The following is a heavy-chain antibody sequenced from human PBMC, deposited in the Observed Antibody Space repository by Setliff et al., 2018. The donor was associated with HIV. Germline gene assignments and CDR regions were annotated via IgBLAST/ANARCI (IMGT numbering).Heavy chain of an antibody. D-gene: IGHD3-16*01. CDR3: ARSGGIGNYHWDV. CDR1: GFTLINTY. Sequence: GGSLRLSCAASGFTLINTYMDWFRQAPGKGLEWVSSISYGSTYIYQSDSVRGRFTISRDDAKKSLYPQMNSLGAEDTAVYYCARSGGIGNYHWDVWGKGTTVTVSS. CDR2: ISYGSTYI. V-gene: IGHV3-21*01. J-gene: IGHJ6*03.